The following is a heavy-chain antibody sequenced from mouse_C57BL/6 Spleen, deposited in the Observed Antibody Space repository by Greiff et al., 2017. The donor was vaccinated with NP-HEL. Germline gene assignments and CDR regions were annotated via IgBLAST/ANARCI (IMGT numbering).Heavy chain of an antibody. CDR2: ISYDGSN. J-gene: IGHJ3*01. CDR3: AREGDAVFAY. D-gene: IGHD3-3*01. Sequence: EVHLVESGPGLVKPSQSLSLTCSVTGYSITSGYYWNWIRQFPGNKLEWMGYISYDGSNNYNPSLKNRISITRDTSKNQFFLKLNSVTTEDTATYYCAREGDAVFAYWGQGTLVTVSA. CDR1: GYSITSGYY. V-gene: IGHV3-6*01.